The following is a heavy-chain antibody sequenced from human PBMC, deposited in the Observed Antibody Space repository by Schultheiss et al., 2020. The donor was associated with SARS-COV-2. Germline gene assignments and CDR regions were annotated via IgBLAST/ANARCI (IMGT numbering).Heavy chain of an antibody. D-gene: IGHD6-19*01. V-gene: IGHV3-72*01. Sequence: GGSLRLSCAASGFTFIDHYMDWVRQAPGKGLEWVGRIRKKGNSYTTEYAASVKGRFTISRDNSKNTLYLQMSSLRPEDTALYYCARDTYSSGWYVDYWGQGTLVTVSS. CDR1: GFTFIDHY. J-gene: IGHJ4*02. CDR2: IRKKGNSYTT. CDR3: ARDTYSSGWYVDY.